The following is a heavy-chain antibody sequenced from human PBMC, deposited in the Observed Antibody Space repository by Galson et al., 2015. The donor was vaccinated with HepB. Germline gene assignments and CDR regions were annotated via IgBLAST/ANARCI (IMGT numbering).Heavy chain of an antibody. Sequence: SLRLSCAASGFTFSSYGMHWVRQAPGKGLEWVAFIRYDGSNKYYADSVKGRFTISRDNSKNTLYLQMNSLRAEDTAVYYCAKDPYDSSGYYYPSGYYYYGMDVWGQGTMVTVSS. CDR2: IRYDGSNK. J-gene: IGHJ6*02. V-gene: IGHV3-30*02. CDR3: AKDPYDSSGYYYPSGYYYYGMDV. CDR1: GFTFSSYG. D-gene: IGHD3-22*01.